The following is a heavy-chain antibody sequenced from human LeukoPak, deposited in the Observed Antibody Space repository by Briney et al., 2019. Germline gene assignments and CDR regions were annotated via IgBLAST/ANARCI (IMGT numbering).Heavy chain of an antibody. CDR3: ARDLRRRGFGELFGHYYYYYTDV. CDR2: ISSSSRSYI. D-gene: IGHD3-10*01. V-gene: IGHV3-21*01. Sequence: GGSLRLSCAASGFTFSSYSMNWVRQAPGKGLEWVSSISSSSRSYIYYADSVKGRFTISRDNAKNSLYLQMNSLRAEDTAVYYCARDLRRRGFGELFGHYYYYYTDVWGKGTTVTVSS. J-gene: IGHJ6*03. CDR1: GFTFSSYS.